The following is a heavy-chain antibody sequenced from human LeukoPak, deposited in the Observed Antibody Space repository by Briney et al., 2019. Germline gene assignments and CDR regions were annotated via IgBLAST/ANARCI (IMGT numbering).Heavy chain of an antibody. J-gene: IGHJ4*02. CDR1: GFTFSSYW. D-gene: IGHD4-17*01. CDR2: INSDGSST. Sequence: GGSLRLSCAASGFTFSSYWMHWVRQAPGKGLVWVSRINSDGSSTSYADPVKGRFTISRDNAKNTLYLQMNSLRAEDTAVYYCALNGGDYEIDYWGQGTLVTVSS. V-gene: IGHV3-74*01. CDR3: ALNGGDYEIDY.